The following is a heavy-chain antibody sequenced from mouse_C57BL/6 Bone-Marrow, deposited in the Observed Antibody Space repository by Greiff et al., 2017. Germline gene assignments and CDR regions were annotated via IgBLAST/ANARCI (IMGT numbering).Heavy chain of an antibody. CDR3: ARHEPYHYAMDY. D-gene: IGHD2-10*01. V-gene: IGHV1-62-2*01. Sequence: VHLVESGAELVKPGASVKLSCKASGYTFTEYTIHWVKQRAGQGLEWIGWFYPGSGSIKYNEKFKDKATLTADKSSSTVYMELSRVTSEDSAVYFCARHEPYHYAMDYWGQGTSVTVSS. CDR1: GYTFTEYT. CDR2: FYPGSGSI. J-gene: IGHJ4*01.